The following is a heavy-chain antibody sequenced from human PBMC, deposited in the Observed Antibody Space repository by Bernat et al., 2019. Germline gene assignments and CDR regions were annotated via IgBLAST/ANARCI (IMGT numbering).Heavy chain of an antibody. J-gene: IGHJ5*02. V-gene: IGHV4-61*02. CDR2: IYTGGYG. Sequence: QVQVQESGPGLVKPAQTLYLTCTVSGASVTSASYWSWVRQPAGKGLEWIGRIYTGGYGDYNPSLKSRLTMSVDAAKNQLSLELRSVTAADTAVYYCGRDCTSVSCLSGDPWGQGTLVTVSS. CDR3: GRDCTSVSCLSGDP. CDR1: GASVTSASY. D-gene: IGHD2-8*02.